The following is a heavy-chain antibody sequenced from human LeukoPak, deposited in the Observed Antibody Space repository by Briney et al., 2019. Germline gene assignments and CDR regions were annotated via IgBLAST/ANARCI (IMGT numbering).Heavy chain of an antibody. Sequence: SQTLSLTCTVSGGSISSSRYYWSWIRQPPGKGLEWIGEINHSGSTNYNPSLKSRVTISVDTSKNQFSLKLSSVTAADTAVYYCARPAPYSSSWHHYFDYWGQGTLVTVSS. CDR1: GGSISSSRYY. CDR3: ARPAPYSSSWHHYFDY. CDR2: INHSGST. J-gene: IGHJ4*02. D-gene: IGHD6-13*01. V-gene: IGHV4-39*07.